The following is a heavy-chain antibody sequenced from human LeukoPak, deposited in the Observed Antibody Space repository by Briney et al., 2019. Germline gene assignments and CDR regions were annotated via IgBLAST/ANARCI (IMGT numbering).Heavy chain of an antibody. CDR2: ISGSGGST. D-gene: IGHD4-11*01. CDR1: GFTFSSYA. J-gene: IGHJ4*02. V-gene: IGHV3-23*01. Sequence: GGSLRLSCAASGFTFSSYAMSWVRQAPGKGLEWVSAISGSGGSTYYADSVKGRFTISRDNSNNTLFLQMNSLRAEDTAVYYCAKRTDYSNYGPFDYWGQGTLVTVSS. CDR3: AKRTDYSNYGPFDY.